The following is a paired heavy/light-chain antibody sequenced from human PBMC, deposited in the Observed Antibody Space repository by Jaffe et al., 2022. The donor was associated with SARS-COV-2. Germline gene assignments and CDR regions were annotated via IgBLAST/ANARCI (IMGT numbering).Heavy chain of an antibody. D-gene: IGHD2-21*02. CDR2: ITGSGSTI. V-gene: IGHV3-48*02. J-gene: IGHJ6*02. Sequence: EVQLVESGGGLVQPGGSLRLSCAASGFTFSSYSMNWVRQAPGKGLEWVSYITGSGSTIYYADSVKGRFTISRDNAKNSLYLQMNSLRDEDTAVYYCARDTVVTSYYYFGMDVWGQGTTVTVSS. CDR1: GFTFSSYS. CDR3: ARDTVVTSYYYFGMDV.
Light chain of an antibody. Sequence: DIVMTQSPLSLPVTPGEPASISCKSNQSLLHSNGYNYLDWYLQKPGQSPQLLIYLGSNRASGVPDRFSGSGSGTDFTLKISRVEAEDVGVYYCMQALQTRTFGPGTKVDIK. J-gene: IGKJ3*01. CDR1: QSLLHSNGYNY. CDR3: MQALQTRT. V-gene: IGKV2-28*01. CDR2: LGS.